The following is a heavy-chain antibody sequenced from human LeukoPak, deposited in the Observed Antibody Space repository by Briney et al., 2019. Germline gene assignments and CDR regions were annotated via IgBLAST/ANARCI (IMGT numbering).Heavy chain of an antibody. CDR3: ARAPQILAYYDILTGTSSLDY. CDR2: VYHTGHT. Sequence: SETLSLTCTVSGASISSYYWSWIRQPPGKGLEWIGYVYHTGHTSYNPSLKSRVTMSLDTSKNQFSLKLSSVTAADTAVYYCARAPQILAYYDILTGTSSLDYWGQGTLVTVSS. V-gene: IGHV4-59*12. D-gene: IGHD3-9*01. J-gene: IGHJ4*02. CDR1: GASISSYY.